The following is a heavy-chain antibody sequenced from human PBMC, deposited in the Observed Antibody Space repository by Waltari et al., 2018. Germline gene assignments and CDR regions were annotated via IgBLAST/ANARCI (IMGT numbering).Heavy chain of an antibody. D-gene: IGHD2-2*01. V-gene: IGHV1-8*01. Sequence: QVQLVQSGAEVKKPGASVKVSCKASGYTFTSYDINWVRQATGQGLEWMGWMKPNRGNTGYAQKFQGRVTMTRNTSISTAYMELSSLRSEDTAVYYCARGLRFRYCSSTSCSYPDYWGQGTLVTVSS. J-gene: IGHJ4*02. CDR3: ARGLRFRYCSSTSCSYPDY. CDR1: GYTFTSYD. CDR2: MKPNRGNT.